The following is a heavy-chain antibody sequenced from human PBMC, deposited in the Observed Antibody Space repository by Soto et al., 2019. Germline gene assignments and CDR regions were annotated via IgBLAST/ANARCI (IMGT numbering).Heavy chain of an antibody. CDR3: TTGIAASSLHALDI. CDR1: GFTFSTAW. Sequence: GGSLRLSCAASGFTFSTAWMSWVRQAPGKGLEWVGRIKSKTDAGTTDYAAPVTGRFTISRDDTKNTLYLPMNSLKTEGTALYYSTTGIAASSLHALDIWGQGTMVTVSS. V-gene: IGHV3-15*01. D-gene: IGHD6-13*01. CDR2: IKSKTDAGTT. J-gene: IGHJ3*02.